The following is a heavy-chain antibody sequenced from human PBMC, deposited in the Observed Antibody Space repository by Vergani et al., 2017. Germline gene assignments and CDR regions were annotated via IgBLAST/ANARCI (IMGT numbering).Heavy chain of an antibody. V-gene: IGHV3-33*01. D-gene: IGHD1-7*01. CDR2: IWYDGSNK. CDR1: GFTFSRYG. CDR3: ARYGGLITETTGDIDAFDI. J-gene: IGHJ3*02. Sequence: QVQLVESGGGVVQPGRSLRLSCAASGFTFSRYGMHWVRQAPGKGLEWVAVIWYDGSNKYYADSVKGRFTISRDNSKKTLYLQMNSLRAEDTAVYYCARYGGLITETTGDIDAFDIWGQGTMVTVSS.